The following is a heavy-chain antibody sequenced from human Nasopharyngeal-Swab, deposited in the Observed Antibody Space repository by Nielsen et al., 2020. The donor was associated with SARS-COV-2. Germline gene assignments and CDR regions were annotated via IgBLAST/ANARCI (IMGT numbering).Heavy chain of an antibody. D-gene: IGHD2/OR15-2a*01. Sequence: ASVKASCKASGYTFTSYDINWVRQATGQGLEWMGWMNPNSGNTGYAQKFQGRVTMTRNTSTSTAYMELSSLRSEDTAVYYCARGFLRSLGGSYYYYGMDVWGQGTTVTVSS. V-gene: IGHV1-8*01. CDR1: GYTFTSYD. CDR2: MNPNSGNT. CDR3: ARGFLRSLGGSYYYYGMDV. J-gene: IGHJ6*02.